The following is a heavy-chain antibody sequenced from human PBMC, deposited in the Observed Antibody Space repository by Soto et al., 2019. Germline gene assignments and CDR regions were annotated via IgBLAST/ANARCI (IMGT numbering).Heavy chain of an antibody. J-gene: IGHJ6*02. CDR3: ARDALTQYSSGWYGDFYYGMDV. V-gene: IGHV3-21*01. CDR1: GFTFSSYS. D-gene: IGHD6-19*01. CDR2: ISSSSSYI. Sequence: PGGYLRLSCAASGFTFSSYSMNWVRQAPGKGLEWVSSISSSSSYIYYADSVKGRFTISRDNAKNSLYLQMDSLRAEDTAVYYCARDALTQYSSGWYGDFYYGMDVWGQGTTVTVSS.